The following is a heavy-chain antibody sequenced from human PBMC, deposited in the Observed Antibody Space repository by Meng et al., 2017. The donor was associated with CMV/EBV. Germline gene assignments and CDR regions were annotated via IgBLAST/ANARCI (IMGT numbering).Heavy chain of an antibody. CDR3: ARRDLAARPLAAAGNYYYGMDV. CDR2: IIPIFGTA. D-gene: IGHD6-13*01. J-gene: IGHJ6*02. CDR1: GGTFSSYA. V-gene: IGHV1-69*05. Sequence: SVKVSCKASGGTFSSYAISWVRQAPGQGLEWMGGIIPIFGTANYAQKFQGRVTITTDESTSTAYMELSRLRSEDTAVYYCARRDLAARPLAAAGNYYYGMDVWGQGTTVTVSS.